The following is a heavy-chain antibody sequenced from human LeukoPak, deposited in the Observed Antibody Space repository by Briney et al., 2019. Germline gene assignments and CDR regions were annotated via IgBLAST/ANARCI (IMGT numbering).Heavy chain of an antibody. D-gene: IGHD2/OR15-2a*01. CDR3: ASQQSFHYYYMDV. Sequence: GGSLRLSCAASGFAFNTYWMHWVRQAPGKGLVWVSSINADGSSTSYADSMKGRFTISRDNAKNTLYLQMNSLRAEDTAVYYCASQQSFHYYYMDVWGKGTTVTVSS. CDR1: GFAFNTYW. CDR2: INADGSST. J-gene: IGHJ6*03. V-gene: IGHV3-74*01.